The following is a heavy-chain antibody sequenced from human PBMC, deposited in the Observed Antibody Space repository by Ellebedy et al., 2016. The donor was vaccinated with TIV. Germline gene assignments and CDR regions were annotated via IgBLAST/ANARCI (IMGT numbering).Heavy chain of an antibody. CDR3: AKYRVYGDYGGFDY. V-gene: IGHV3-23*01. D-gene: IGHD4-17*01. CDR2: ISGSGANT. J-gene: IGHJ4*02. CDR1: GFTFSNYA. Sequence: GESLKISCAASGFTFSNYAMSWVRQAPRKGLQWVSAISGSGANTFYADSVKGRFTISRDNSKNTLYLQMNSLTAEDTAIYYCAKYRVYGDYGGFDYWGQGTLVTVSS.